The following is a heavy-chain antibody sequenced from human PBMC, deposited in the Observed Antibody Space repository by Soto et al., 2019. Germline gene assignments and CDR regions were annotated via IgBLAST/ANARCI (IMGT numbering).Heavy chain of an antibody. CDR2: ISYDGSNK. CDR3: AKGPHRLDYGEFLPFDY. J-gene: IGHJ4*02. D-gene: IGHD4-17*01. V-gene: IGHV3-30*18. CDR1: GFTFSSYG. Sequence: PGGSLRLSCAASGFTFSSYGMHWVRQAPGKGLEWVAVISYDGSNKYYADSVKGRFTISRDNSKNTLYLQMNSLRAEDTAVYYCAKGPHRLDYGEFLPFDYWGQGTLVNGS.